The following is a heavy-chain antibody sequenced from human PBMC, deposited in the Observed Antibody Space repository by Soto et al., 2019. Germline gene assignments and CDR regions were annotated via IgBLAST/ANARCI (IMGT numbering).Heavy chain of an antibody. V-gene: IGHV3-9*01. J-gene: IGHJ4*02. CDR1: GFTFDDYA. D-gene: IGHD6-13*01. CDR2: ISWNSGSI. CDR3: AKDLIPSAAGTPGFDY. Sequence: GGSLRLSCAASGFTFDDYAMHWVRQAPGKGLEWVSGISWNSGSIGYADSVKGRFTISRDNAKNSLYLQMNSLRAEDTALYYCAKDLIPSAAGTPGFDYWGQGTLVTVSS.